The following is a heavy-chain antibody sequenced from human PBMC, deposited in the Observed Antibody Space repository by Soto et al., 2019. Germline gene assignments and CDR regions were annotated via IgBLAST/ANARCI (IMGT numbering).Heavy chain of an antibody. J-gene: IGHJ4*02. Sequence: QVQLVESGGGVVQPGRSLRLSCAASGFTFSTYGMHWVRQAPGKGLEWVAVISYDGTNEYHADSVKGRFTISRDNSKNTLYLQMNSLRAEDTAVYYCAKDQDYGGIGWDYWGQGTLVTVSS. D-gene: IGHD4-17*01. V-gene: IGHV3-30*18. CDR1: GFTFSTYG. CDR2: ISYDGTNE. CDR3: AKDQDYGGIGWDY.